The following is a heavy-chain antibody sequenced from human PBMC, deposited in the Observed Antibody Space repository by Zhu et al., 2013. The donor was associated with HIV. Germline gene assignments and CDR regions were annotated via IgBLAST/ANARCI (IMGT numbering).Heavy chain of an antibody. CDR3: ARDPALTTARPNYYYYMDV. J-gene: IGHJ6*03. D-gene: IGHD6-6*01. Sequence: QVQLMQSGPEVKRPGSSVRVSCQASGVKVKYHAISWIRQAPGQGLEWLGSILPALASTKYGRSLQGRVTITADESTDTAFMELTSLRSEDTAVYYCARDPALTTARPNYYYYMDVWGKGTTVTVSS. CDR2: ILPALAST. CDR1: GVKVKYHA. V-gene: IGHV1-69*11.